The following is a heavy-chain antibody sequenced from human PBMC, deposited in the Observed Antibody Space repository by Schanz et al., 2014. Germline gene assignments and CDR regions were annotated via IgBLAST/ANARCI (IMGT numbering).Heavy chain of an antibody. CDR1: GYTFTCNY. V-gene: IGHV1-8*02. J-gene: IGHJ4*02. CDR3: ARGRTFDY. Sequence: QVQLVQSGAEVQKPGASVKVSCKASGYTFTCNYVHWVRQAPGQGLEWMGWMNPNSGNPGFAQKFRGRVTMTRNTSMSTAYIELHILTSEDTAVYYCARGRTFDYWGQGTLVTVSS. CDR2: MNPNSGNP.